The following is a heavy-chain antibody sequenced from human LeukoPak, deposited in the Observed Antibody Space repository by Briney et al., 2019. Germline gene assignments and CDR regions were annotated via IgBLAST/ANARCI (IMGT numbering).Heavy chain of an antibody. D-gene: IGHD2-2*01. J-gene: IGHJ6*02. Sequence: PGGSLRLSCAASGFTLSDYYMSWIRQAPGKGLEWVSYISSSGSYTSYADSVKGRFTISRDNAKNSLYLQMNSLRAEDTAVYYCARGGFCTGTSCAPSAPAPYYYYGMDVWGQGTTVTVSS. CDR1: GFTLSDYY. V-gene: IGHV3-11*06. CDR2: ISSSGSYT. CDR3: ARGGFCTGTSCAPSAPAPYYYYGMDV.